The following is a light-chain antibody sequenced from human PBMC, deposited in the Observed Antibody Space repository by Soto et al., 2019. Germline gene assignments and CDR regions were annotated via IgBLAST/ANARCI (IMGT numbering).Light chain of an antibody. Sequence: EIVITQSPATLSVSPGERATLSCRASQSVSSNLAWYQQKPGQAPRFLIYGASTRAAGIPARFSGSGSGREFTLTISSLQSEDFGVYYCQQYNNRWTLGQGTKVDIK. J-gene: IGKJ1*01. CDR2: GAS. V-gene: IGKV3-15*01. CDR3: QQYNNRWT. CDR1: QSVSSN.